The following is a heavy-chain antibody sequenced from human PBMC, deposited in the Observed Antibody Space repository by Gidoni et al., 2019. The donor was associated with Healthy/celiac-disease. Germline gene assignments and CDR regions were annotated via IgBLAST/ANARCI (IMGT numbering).Heavy chain of an antibody. CDR3: ARDRITGIYYYYYGMDV. D-gene: IGHD1-20*01. V-gene: IGHV3-11*01. CDR1: GFTFSDSY. J-gene: IGHJ6*04. CDR2: ISSSGSTI. Sequence: QVQLVESGGGLVKPGGSLRLSCAASGFTFSDSYMSWIRQDPGKGLEWVAYISSSGSTIYYADSVKGRFTISRDNAKNSLYLQMNSLRAEDTAVYYCARDRITGIYYYYYGMDVWGKGTTVTVSS.